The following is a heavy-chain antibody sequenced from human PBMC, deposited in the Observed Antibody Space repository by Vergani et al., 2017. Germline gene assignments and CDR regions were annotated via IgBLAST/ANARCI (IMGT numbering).Heavy chain of an antibody. J-gene: IGHJ4*02. D-gene: IGHD3-10*01. CDR2: ISYDGSNK. CDR1: GFTFSSYG. CDR3: AREFSRTFTMVDDC. Sequence: QVQLVESGGGVVQPGRSLRLSCAASGFTFSSYGMHWVRQAPGKGLEWVAVISYDGSNKYYADSVKGRFTISRDNSKNTLYLQMNSLRAEDTAVYYCAREFSRTFTMVDDCGSEGTLVTVSA. V-gene: IGHV3-30*03.